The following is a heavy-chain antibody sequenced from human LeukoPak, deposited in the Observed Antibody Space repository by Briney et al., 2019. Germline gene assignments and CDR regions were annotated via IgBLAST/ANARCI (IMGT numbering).Heavy chain of an antibody. CDR2: VRGSGDTT. V-gene: IGHV3-23*01. CDR1: GFTFRTYA. CDR3: AGGARRQQPFDY. Sequence: GGSLRLSCAASGFTFRTYALSWVRQAPGRGLEWVSAVRGSGDTTFYADSVKGRFTISRDNSKDTLYLQMNCLRAEDTAVYYCAGGARRQQPFDYWGQGTLVTVSS. J-gene: IGHJ4*02. D-gene: IGHD6-13*01.